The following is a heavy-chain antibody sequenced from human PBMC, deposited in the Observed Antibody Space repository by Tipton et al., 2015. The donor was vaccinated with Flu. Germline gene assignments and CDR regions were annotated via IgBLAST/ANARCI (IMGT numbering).Heavy chain of an antibody. V-gene: IGHV4-34*01. D-gene: IGHD2/OR15-2a*01. J-gene: IGHJ6*02. CDR2: INHSGST. Sequence: TLSLTCAVYGGSFSGYYWSWIRQPPGKGLEWIGEINHSGSTNYNPSLKSRVTISVDTSKNQFSLKLSSVTAADTAVYYCARQGRKRTVLHYYYYGMDVRGQGTTVTVSS. CDR3: ARQGRKRTVLHYYYYGMDV. CDR1: GGSFSGYY.